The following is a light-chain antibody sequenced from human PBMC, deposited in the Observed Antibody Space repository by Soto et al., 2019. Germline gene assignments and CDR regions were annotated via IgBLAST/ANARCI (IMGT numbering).Light chain of an antibody. J-gene: IGKJ5*01. V-gene: IGKV2-28*01. CDR1: QSLLHNNGYNY. CDR3: MHALETPIT. CDR2: LGS. Sequence: IVMTQYPLSLPVTPGEPASISCRSSQSLLHNNGYNYLNWYLQKPGQSPQLLIYLGSDRSSGVPDRVSGSGSGTDFTLKISRVEAEDVGVYYCMHALETPITFCQVTRLEIK.